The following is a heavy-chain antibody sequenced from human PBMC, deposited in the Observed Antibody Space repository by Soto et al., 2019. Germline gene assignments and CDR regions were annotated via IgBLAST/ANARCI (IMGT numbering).Heavy chain of an antibody. D-gene: IGHD2-15*01. CDR1: IGSITSYY. J-gene: IGHJ3*01. V-gene: IGHV4-59*08. CDR2: IYYSGAT. CDR3: ARRRWWGGWAFDL. Sequence: SETLSLTCSVSIGSITSYYWSWIRLPPGKGLEWIGCIYYSGATNYNPSLKSRATMSVDTSKNQFSLRLSSVTAADTAVYYCARRRWWGGWAFDLWGQGTMVTV.